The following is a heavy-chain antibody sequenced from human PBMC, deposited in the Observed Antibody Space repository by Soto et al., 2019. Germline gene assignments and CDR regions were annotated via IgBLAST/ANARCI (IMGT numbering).Heavy chain of an antibody. D-gene: IGHD3-9*01. V-gene: IGHV3-15*01. CDR1: GFTFSNAW. CDR3: TTEPSYYDILTGYYDEYYFDY. CDR2: IKSKTDGGTT. J-gene: IGHJ4*02. Sequence: TGGSLRLSCAASGFTFSNAWMSWVRQAPGKGLEWVGRIKSKTDGGTTDYAAPVKGRFTISRDDSKNTLYLQMNSLKTEDTAVYYCTTEPSYYDILTGYYDEYYFDYWGQGTLVTVSS.